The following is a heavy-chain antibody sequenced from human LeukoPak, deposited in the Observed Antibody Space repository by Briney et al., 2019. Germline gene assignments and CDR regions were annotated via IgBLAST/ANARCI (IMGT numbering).Heavy chain of an antibody. V-gene: IGHV4-59*01. CDR2: IYYSGST. J-gene: IGHJ4*02. CDR3: AREGGMVGARAFDY. Sequence: SETLSLTCTVSGGSISSYYWSWIRQPPRKGLEWIGYIYYSGSTNYNPSLKSRVTIPVDTSKNQFSLKLSSVTAADTAVYYCAREGGMVGARAFDYWGQGTLVTVSS. CDR1: GGSISSYY. D-gene: IGHD1-26*01.